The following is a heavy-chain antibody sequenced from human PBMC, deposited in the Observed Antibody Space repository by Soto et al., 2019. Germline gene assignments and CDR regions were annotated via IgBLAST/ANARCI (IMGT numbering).Heavy chain of an antibody. CDR2: IYWDDDK. Sequence: QITLKASGPTLVKPTQTLTLTCTFSGFSLTTRGVGVGWIRQPPGKALECLALIYWDDDKRYSPSLQSRLSITKDTSKNQVVLTMTNVDPVDTATYYCAHIPNYYKYGWFDPWGQGTLVSVSS. J-gene: IGHJ5*02. CDR1: GFSLTTRGVG. CDR3: AHIPNYYKYGWFDP. V-gene: IGHV2-5*02. D-gene: IGHD3-10*01.